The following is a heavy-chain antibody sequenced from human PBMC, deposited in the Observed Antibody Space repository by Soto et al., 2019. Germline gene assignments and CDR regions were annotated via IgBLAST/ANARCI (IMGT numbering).Heavy chain of an antibody. Sequence: SETLSLTCTVSGASIISYYWSWIRQPPGKGLEWIGYFYYSGNTNYNPSLKSRVTISADTSKNQFSLKLSSVTAADTAVYYCARDTSSWDPWGQGTLVTVSS. CDR3: ARDTSSWDP. J-gene: IGHJ5*02. V-gene: IGHV4-59*01. CDR1: GASIISYY. CDR2: FYYSGNT. D-gene: IGHD6-13*01.